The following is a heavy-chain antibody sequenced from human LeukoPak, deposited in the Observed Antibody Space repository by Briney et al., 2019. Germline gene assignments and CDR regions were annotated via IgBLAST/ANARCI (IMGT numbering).Heavy chain of an antibody. J-gene: IGHJ4*02. CDR2: IKSKTDGRTT. D-gene: IGHD3-16*02. V-gene: IGHV3-15*01. CDR1: GFTFSNAW. CDR3: STDWGLSGGVY. Sequence: GGSLRLSCAASGFTFSNAWMSWVRQAPGKGLEWVGRIKSKTDGRTTDYAAPVKCRFTISRDESKNTLYLQMNSQKTEDAAAYYCSTDWGLSGGVYWGQGTLVTVSS.